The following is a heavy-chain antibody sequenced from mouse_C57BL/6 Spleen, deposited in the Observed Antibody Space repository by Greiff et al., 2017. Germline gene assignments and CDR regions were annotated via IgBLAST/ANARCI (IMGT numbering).Heavy chain of an antibody. J-gene: IGHJ4*01. Sequence: QVQLQQSGAELVKPGASVKLSCKASGYTFTEYTIHWVKQRSGQGLEWIGWFYPGSGSIEYNEKFKDKATLTADKSSSTVYMELSRLTSEDSAVXFCARQTSLSTVVADYYYAMDYWGQGTSVTVSS. CDR3: ARQTSLSTVVADYYYAMDY. CDR2: FYPGSGSI. V-gene: IGHV1-62-2*01. CDR1: GYTFTEYT. D-gene: IGHD1-1*01.